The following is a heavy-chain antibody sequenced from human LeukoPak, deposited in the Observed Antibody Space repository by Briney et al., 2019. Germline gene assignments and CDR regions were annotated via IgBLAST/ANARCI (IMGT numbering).Heavy chain of an antibody. J-gene: IGHJ4*02. D-gene: IGHD4-17*01. Sequence: PGGSLRLSCAASGFTFSSYSMNWVRQAPGKGLEWVSSISSSSSYIYYADSVKGRFTISRDNAKDSLYLQMNSLRAEDTAVYYCARYRYGDYVLDYWGQGTLVTVSS. CDR3: ARYRYGDYVLDY. CDR2: ISSSSSYI. V-gene: IGHV3-21*01. CDR1: GFTFSSYS.